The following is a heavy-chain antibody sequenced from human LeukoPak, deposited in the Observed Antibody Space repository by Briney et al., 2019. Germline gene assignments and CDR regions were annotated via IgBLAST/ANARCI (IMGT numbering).Heavy chain of an antibody. D-gene: IGHD5-24*01. CDR2: FDPEDGET. Sequence: GASVKVSCKVSGYTLTELSMHWVRQAPGKGLEWMGGFDPEDGETIYAQKFQGRVTMTEDTSTDTAYMELSSLRSEDTAVYYCARGGRDGYNPAVDYWGQGTLVTVSS. CDR3: ARGGRDGYNPAVDY. CDR1: GYTLTELS. V-gene: IGHV1-24*01. J-gene: IGHJ4*02.